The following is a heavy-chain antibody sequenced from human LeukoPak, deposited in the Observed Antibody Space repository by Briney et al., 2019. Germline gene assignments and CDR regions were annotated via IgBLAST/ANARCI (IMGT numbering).Heavy chain of an antibody. V-gene: IGHV3-23*01. CDR3: AKGGIMQSSSPGLQYFDL. J-gene: IGHJ2*01. D-gene: IGHD6-6*01. CDR1: VFXFSNYG. Sequence: GGCLRLSCAASVFXFSNYGMGWVCQAPGRGGEWVSVIGVSGGRTNYADTVKGRFTISRDNTKNTLYLQTNNLKTKNTAVYYWAKGGIMQSSSPGLQYFDLWGRGTLVSVSS. CDR2: IGVSGGRT.